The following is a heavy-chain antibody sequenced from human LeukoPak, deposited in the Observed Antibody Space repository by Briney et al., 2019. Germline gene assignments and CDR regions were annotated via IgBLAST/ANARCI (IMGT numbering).Heavy chain of an antibody. J-gene: IGHJ4*02. CDR1: GGTFSSYA. Sequence: SVKVSCKASGGTFSSYAISWVRQAPGQGLEWMGGIIPIFGTANYAKKLQGRVTITADESTSTAYRKMSSLRSEDTAVYYCARDSDNWNYFDYWGQGTLVTVSS. D-gene: IGHD1-20*01. CDR3: ARDSDNWNYFDY. V-gene: IGHV1-69*01. CDR2: IIPIFGTA.